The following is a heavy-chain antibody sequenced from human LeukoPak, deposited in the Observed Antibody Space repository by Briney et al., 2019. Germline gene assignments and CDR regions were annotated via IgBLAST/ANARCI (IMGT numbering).Heavy chain of an antibody. Sequence: SETLSLTCAVYGGSFSGYYWSWIRQPPGKGLEWIGEINHGGSTNYNPSLKSRVTISVDTSKNQFSLKLSSVTAADTAVYYCARGRGRYYYDSRGYFDYWGQGILVTVSS. CDR2: INHGGST. CDR1: GGSFSGYY. V-gene: IGHV4-34*01. CDR3: ARGRGRYYYDSRGYFDY. D-gene: IGHD3-22*01. J-gene: IGHJ4*02.